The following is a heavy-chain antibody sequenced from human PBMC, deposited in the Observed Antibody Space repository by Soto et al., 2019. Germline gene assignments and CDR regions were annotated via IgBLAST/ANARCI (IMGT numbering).Heavy chain of an antibody. D-gene: IGHD3-22*01. V-gene: IGHV3-66*01. J-gene: IGHJ5*02. CDR1: GFTVSSNY. CDR2: IYSGGTT. CDR3: ARNGDSSDYRGWFDP. Sequence: PVGSLRLSCASSGFTVSSNYMSWVRQAPGKGLEWVSVIYSGGTTYYADSVKGRFTISRDNSKNTLYLQMNSLRAEDTAVYYCARNGDSSDYRGWFDPWGQGTLVTVS.